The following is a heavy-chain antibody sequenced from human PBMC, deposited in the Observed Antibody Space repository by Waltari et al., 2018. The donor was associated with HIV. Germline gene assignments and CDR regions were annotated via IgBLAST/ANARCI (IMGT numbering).Heavy chain of an antibody. CDR3: ASRAKGYCPSGLCLNIDV. CDR1: RSMISSYV. CDR2: INHISGNA. Sequence: QEHLVQSGAEVKQLGAPVNFSCKAVRSMISSYVNHCLQQAAGQGIEWVGWINHISGNAGYANKFQGRATMSRYSSTSTAYAEESGLKSEDTAVYYCASRAKGYCPSGLCLNIDVWGQGTTVTVSS. V-gene: IGHV1-8*02. D-gene: IGHD2-8*01. J-gene: IGHJ6*02.